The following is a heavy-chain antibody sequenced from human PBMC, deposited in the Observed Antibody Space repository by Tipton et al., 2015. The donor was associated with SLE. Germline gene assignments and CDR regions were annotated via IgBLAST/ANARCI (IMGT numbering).Heavy chain of an antibody. D-gene: IGHD3-22*01. CDR2: INHSGST. V-gene: IGHV4-34*01. CDR3: ARRGYYYDSSGVDY. J-gene: IGHJ4*02. Sequence: TLSLTCAVYGGSFSGYYWSWIRQPPGKGLEWIGEINHSGSTDYNPSLKSRVTISVDTSKNQLSLKLSSVTAADTAVYYCARRGYYYDSSGVDYWGQGTLVTVSS. CDR1: GGSFSGYY.